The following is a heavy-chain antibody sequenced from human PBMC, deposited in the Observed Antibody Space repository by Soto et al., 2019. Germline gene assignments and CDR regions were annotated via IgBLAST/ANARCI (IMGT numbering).Heavy chain of an antibody. J-gene: IGHJ3*02. Sequence: ASVKVSCKASGGTFGSYTISWVRQAPGQGLEWMGRIIPILGIANYAQKFQGRVTITADKSTSTAYMELSSLRSEDTAVYYCARAMGSGWYDIWGQGTMVTVSS. CDR1: GGTFGSYT. V-gene: IGHV1-69*02. CDR2: IIPILGIA. D-gene: IGHD6-19*01. CDR3: ARAMGSGWYDI.